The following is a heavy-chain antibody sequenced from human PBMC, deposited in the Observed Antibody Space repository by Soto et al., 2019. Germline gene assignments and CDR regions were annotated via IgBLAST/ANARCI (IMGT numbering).Heavy chain of an antibody. CDR3: PREGHGDWFDP. CDR2: ISDDGSNK. CDR1: GFTFSTYA. J-gene: IGHJ5*02. V-gene: IGHV3-30-3*01. Sequence: GGSLRLSCAASGFTFSTYAMHWVRQAPGKGLEWVATISDDGSNKYYADSVKGRFTISRDNSKDTLWLQMNSLRAEDTAVYYCPREGHGDWFDPWGQGTLVTVSS. D-gene: IGHD3-10*01.